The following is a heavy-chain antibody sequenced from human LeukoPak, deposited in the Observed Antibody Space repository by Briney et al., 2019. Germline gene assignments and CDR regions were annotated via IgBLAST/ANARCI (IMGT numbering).Heavy chain of an antibody. CDR3: ARGPAAMVNFDY. V-gene: IGHV3-21*01. CDR2: ISSSSSYI. Sequence: GSLRLSCAASGFTFSSYSMNWVRPAPGKGLEWVSSISSSSSYIYYADSVKGRFTISRDNAKNSLYLQMNSLRAEDTAVYYCARGPAAMVNFDYWGQGTLVTVSS. J-gene: IGHJ4*02. D-gene: IGHD5-18*01. CDR1: GFTFSSYS.